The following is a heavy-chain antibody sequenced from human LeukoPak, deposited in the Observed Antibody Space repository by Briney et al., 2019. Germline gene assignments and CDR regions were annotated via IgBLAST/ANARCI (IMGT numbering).Heavy chain of an antibody. Sequence: SETLSLTCTVSGGSISSYYWSWIRQPPGKGPEWIGYIYYSGSTNYNPSLKSRVTISVDTSKNQFSLKLSSVTAADTAVYYCARGDPRTYYDFWSGYSFDYWGQGTLVTVSS. J-gene: IGHJ4*02. CDR1: GGSISSYY. D-gene: IGHD3-3*01. CDR3: ARGDPRTYYDFWSGYSFDY. CDR2: IYYSGST. V-gene: IGHV4-59*01.